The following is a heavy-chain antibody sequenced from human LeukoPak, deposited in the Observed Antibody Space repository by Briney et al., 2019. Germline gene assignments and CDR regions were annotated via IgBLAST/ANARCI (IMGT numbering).Heavy chain of an antibody. CDR1: GFTFSSYA. Sequence: GRSLRLSCAASGFTFSSYAMHWVRQAPGKGLEWVAVIWYDGSNKYYADSVKGRFTISRDNSKNTLYLQMNSLRAEDTAVYYCARERNIAAAGNGMDVWGQGTTVTVSS. J-gene: IGHJ6*02. CDR2: IWYDGSNK. D-gene: IGHD6-13*01. CDR3: ARERNIAAAGNGMDV. V-gene: IGHV3-33*08.